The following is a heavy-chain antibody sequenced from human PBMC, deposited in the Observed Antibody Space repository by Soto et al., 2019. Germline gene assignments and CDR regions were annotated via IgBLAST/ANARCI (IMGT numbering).Heavy chain of an antibody. Sequence: QVQLQESGPGLVKPSQTLSLTCTVSGGSISTSDYYWSWIRQPPGKGLEWIGYIYYSGSTYYNPSLKSRLTFSVDTSKNQFSLKLSSVTAADTAVYYCARVQLFAFDIWGQGTMVTVSS. D-gene: IGHD4-4*01. V-gene: IGHV4-30-4*01. CDR1: GGSISTSDYY. J-gene: IGHJ3*02. CDR2: IYYSGST. CDR3: ARVQLFAFDI.